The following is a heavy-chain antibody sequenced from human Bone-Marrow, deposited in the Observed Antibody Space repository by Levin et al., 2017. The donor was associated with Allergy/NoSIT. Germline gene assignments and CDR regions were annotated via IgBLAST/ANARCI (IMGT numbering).Heavy chain of an antibody. Sequence: SETLSLTCTVSGGSVSSDTYYWSWIRQPPGTGLEWIGYISSSGRTYYNPSLMSRVTISVHTSKNQFSLKLTSVTPADTAVYYCARDDYSDFTGWVWGQGSLVTVSS. J-gene: IGHJ4*02. CDR3: ARDDYSDFTGWV. CDR1: GGSVSSDTYY. V-gene: IGHV4-61*01. D-gene: IGHD3-9*01. CDR2: ISSSGRT.